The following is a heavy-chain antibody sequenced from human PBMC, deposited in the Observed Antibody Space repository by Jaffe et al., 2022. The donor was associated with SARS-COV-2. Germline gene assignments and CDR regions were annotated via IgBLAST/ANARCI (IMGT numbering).Heavy chain of an antibody. Sequence: QVQLVESGGGVVQPGRSLRLSCAASGFTFSSYAMHWVRQAPGKGLEWVAVISYDGSNKYYADSVKGRFTISRDNSKNTLYLQMNSLRAEDTAVYYCARRRGSGGFYYYYYYMDVWGKGTTVTVSS. D-gene: IGHD3-10*01. CDR2: ISYDGSNK. V-gene: IGHV3-30*04. CDR1: GFTFSSYA. J-gene: IGHJ6*03. CDR3: ARRRGSGGFYYYYYYMDV.